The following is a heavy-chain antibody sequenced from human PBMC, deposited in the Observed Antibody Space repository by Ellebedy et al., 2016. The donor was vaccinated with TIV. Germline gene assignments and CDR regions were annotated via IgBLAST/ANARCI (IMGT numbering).Heavy chain of an antibody. V-gene: IGHV3-7*01. CDR1: GFAFSSYW. J-gene: IGHJ3*01. CDR3: VTDGSYGDYLSPTHAFVF. CDR2: IYQDGSKE. D-gene: IGHD4-17*01. Sequence: GGSLRLSCAVSGFAFSSYWMSWVRQAPGKGLEWVANIYQDGSKENYLDSVKGRFTISRDNARNALYLQMNSLTVEDTACYYCVTDGSYGDYLSPTHAFVFWGQGTMVAVSS.